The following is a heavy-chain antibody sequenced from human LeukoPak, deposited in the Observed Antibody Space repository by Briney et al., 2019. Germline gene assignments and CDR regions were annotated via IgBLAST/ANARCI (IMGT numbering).Heavy chain of an antibody. Sequence: PGGSLRLSCAASGFTFSSYWMSWVRQAPGKGLEWVANIKQDGSEKYYVDSVKGRFTISRDNAKNSLYLQMNSLRAEDTAVYYCARVEVVGATGAFVIWGQGTMVTVSS. CDR3: ARVEVVGATGAFVI. D-gene: IGHD1-26*01. V-gene: IGHV3-7*01. CDR2: IKQDGSEK. J-gene: IGHJ3*02. CDR1: GFTFSSYW.